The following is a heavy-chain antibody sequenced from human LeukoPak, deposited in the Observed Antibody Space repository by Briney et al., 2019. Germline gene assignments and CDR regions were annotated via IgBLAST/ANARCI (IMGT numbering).Heavy chain of an antibody. CDR1: GFTFSTYA. Sequence: GGSLRLSCAASGFTFSTYAMNWVRQAPGKGLEWISYSSSGSSTIYYADSVKGRFTISRDNAKNSLYLQMHSLRAEDTAVYYCARGEEDMATMSIDYWGQGALVTVSS. CDR2: SSSGSSTI. D-gene: IGHD5-24*01. J-gene: IGHJ4*02. CDR3: ARGEEDMATMSIDY. V-gene: IGHV3-48*04.